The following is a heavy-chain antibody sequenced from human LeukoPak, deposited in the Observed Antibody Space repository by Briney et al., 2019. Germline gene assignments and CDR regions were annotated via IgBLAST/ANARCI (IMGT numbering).Heavy chain of an antibody. CDR1: GYTFTSYG. J-gene: IGHJ4*02. CDR3: ARDNRDYDFWSGYYPFDY. CDR2: ISAYNGNT. D-gene: IGHD3-3*01. Sequence: GASVKVSCKASGYTFTSYGISWVRQAPGQGLEWMGWISAYNGNTNYAQKLQGRVTMTTDTSTSTVYMELRSLRSDDTAVYYCARDNRDYDFWSGYYPFDYWGQGTLVTVSS. V-gene: IGHV1-18*01.